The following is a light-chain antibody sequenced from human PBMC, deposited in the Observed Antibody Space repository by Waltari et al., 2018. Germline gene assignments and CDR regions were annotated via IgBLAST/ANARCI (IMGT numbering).Light chain of an antibody. CDR2: QDD. CDR3: QSWDTDYVV. CDR1: KLGDRS. Sequence: GLTQPPSVSVSPGQTATFSCSGDKLGDRSSCWYQQKSGQSPLLVIHQDDKRPSGIPERFSGSKSGNTATLTISGAQPVDEADYYCQSWDTDYVVFGGATKLTV. V-gene: IGLV3-1*01. J-gene: IGLJ2*01.